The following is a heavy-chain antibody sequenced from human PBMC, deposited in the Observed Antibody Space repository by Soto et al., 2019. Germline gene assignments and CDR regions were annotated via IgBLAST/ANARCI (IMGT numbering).Heavy chain of an antibody. CDR2: IVVGSGNT. V-gene: IGHV1-58*01. CDR3: ARDHDDCSSTSCSNWFDP. D-gene: IGHD2-2*01. Sequence: SVKVSCKASGFTFTSSAVQWVRQARGQRLEWIGWIVVGSGNTNYAQKFQERVTITRDMSTSTAYMELSSLRSEDTAVYYCARDHDDCSSTSCSNWFDPWGQGTLVTVSS. J-gene: IGHJ5*02. CDR1: GFTFTSSA.